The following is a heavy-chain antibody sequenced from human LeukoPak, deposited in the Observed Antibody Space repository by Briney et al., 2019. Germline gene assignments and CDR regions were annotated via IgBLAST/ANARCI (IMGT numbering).Heavy chain of an antibody. J-gene: IGHJ4*02. V-gene: IGHV3-9*01. CDR1: GFTFDDYA. CDR3: AKGKKITVAGLFDC. CDR2: ISWNSGSI. D-gene: IGHD6-19*01. Sequence: GRSLRLSCAASGFTFDDYAMHWVRQVPGKGLEWVSGISWNSGSIGYADSVKGRFTISRDNAKNSLYLPMNSLSAEDTALYYCAKGKKITVAGLFDCWGQGTLVTVSS.